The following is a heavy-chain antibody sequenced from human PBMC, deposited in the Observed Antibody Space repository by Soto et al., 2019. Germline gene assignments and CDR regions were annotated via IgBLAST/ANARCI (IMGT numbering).Heavy chain of an antibody. Sequence: SETLSLTCTVSGGSISSYYWSWIRQPPGKGLEWIGYIYYSGSTNYNPSLKSRVTISVDTSKNQFSLKLSSVTAADTAVYYCARQPPPGIAVAGPYYMDVWGKGTTVTVSS. V-gene: IGHV4-59*08. CDR1: GGSISSYY. CDR2: IYYSGST. D-gene: IGHD6-19*01. CDR3: ARQPPPGIAVAGPYYMDV. J-gene: IGHJ6*03.